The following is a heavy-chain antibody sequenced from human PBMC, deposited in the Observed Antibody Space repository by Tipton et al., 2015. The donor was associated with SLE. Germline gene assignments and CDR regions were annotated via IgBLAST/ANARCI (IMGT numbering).Heavy chain of an antibody. Sequence: TLSLTCTVSGGSISSGSYYWSWIRQPAGKGLEWIGHIYTSGSTNYNPSLKSRVTISVDTSKNQFSLKLSSVTAADTAVYYCASLPDSSSDFFDYWGQGTLVTVSS. CDR1: GGSISSGSYY. V-gene: IGHV4-61*09. CDR2: IYTSGST. J-gene: IGHJ4*02. CDR3: ASLPDSSSDFFDY. D-gene: IGHD6-6*01.